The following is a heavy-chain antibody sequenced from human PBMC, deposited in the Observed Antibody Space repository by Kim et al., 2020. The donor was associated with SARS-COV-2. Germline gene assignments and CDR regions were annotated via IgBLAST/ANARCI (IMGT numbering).Heavy chain of an antibody. CDR3: FFTHSSSFEGFLFDY. Sequence: GGSLRLSCAASGFTFSSYGMHWVRQAPGKGLEWVAVISYDGSNKYYADSVKGRFTISRDNSKNTLYLQMNSLRAEDTAVYYCFFTHSSSFEGFLFDYWGQGTLVTVSS. D-gene: IGHD6-13*01. J-gene: IGHJ4*02. CDR1: GFTFSSYG. CDR2: ISYDGSNK. V-gene: IGHV3-30*03.